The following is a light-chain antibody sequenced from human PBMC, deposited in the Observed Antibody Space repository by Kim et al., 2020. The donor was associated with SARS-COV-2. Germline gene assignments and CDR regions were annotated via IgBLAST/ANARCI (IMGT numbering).Light chain of an antibody. CDR1: SGSIDDNY. CDR3: QSYNRDNVI. CDR2: EDD. V-gene: IGLV6-57*04. J-gene: IGLJ2*01. Sequence: NFMLTQPHSASESPGKTVTISCTRSSGSIDDNYVQWYQQRPGGVPTTVIYEDDQRPSGVSDRFSGSIDNSSNSASLTISGLRTEDEADYYCQSYNRDNVIFGGGTQLTVL.